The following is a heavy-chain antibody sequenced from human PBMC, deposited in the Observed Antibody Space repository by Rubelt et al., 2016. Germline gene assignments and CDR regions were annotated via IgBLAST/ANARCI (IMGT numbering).Heavy chain of an antibody. V-gene: IGHV4-34*10. J-gene: IGHJ5*02. CDR1: GGSFSGYY. D-gene: IGHD4-17*01. Sequence: QLQLQESGSGLVKPSETLSLTCAVYGGSFSGYYWSWIRQPPGKGLEWIGEINHSGSTNYNPSLKRRVTVSVDTSKNQFSRKLSSVTAADTAVYYCACSVWPTVNNNWFDPWGQGTLVTVSS. CDR2: INHSGST. CDR3: ACSVWPTVNNNWFDP.